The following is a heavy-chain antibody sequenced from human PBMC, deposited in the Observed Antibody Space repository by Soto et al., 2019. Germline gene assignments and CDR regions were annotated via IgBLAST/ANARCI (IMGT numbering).Heavy chain of an antibody. CDR3: ARDKDRQQLGGNYYYGIDV. J-gene: IGHJ6*02. V-gene: IGHV1-69*12. Sequence: QVQLVQSGAEVKKPGSSVTVSCKASGGTFGNSAISWVRQAPGQGLEWMGGIIPIFHTPDYAQKFQGRVTITAGESTSTAYMELTSLRSEDTAVYYCARDKDRQQLGGNYYYGIDVWGQGTTVTVSS. CDR1: GGTFGNSA. D-gene: IGHD3-3*02. CDR2: IIPIFHTP.